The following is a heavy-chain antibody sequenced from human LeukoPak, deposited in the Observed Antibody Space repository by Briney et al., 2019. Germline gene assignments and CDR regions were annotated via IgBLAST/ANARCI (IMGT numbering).Heavy chain of an antibody. CDR2: INHNGNVN. Sequence: TGGSLRLSCAASGFTFSSYWMNWARQAPGKGLEWVASINHNGNVNYYVDSVKGRFTISRDNAKNSLYLQMSNLRAEDTAVYYCARVVAAAGHLDAFDIWGQGTMVTVSS. V-gene: IGHV3-7*03. CDR1: GFTFSSYW. D-gene: IGHD6-13*01. CDR3: ARVVAAAGHLDAFDI. J-gene: IGHJ3*02.